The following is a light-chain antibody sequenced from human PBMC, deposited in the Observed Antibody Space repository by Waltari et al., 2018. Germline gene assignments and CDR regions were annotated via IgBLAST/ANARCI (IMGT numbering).Light chain of an antibody. V-gene: IGLV3-1*01. Sequence: LTQPPSVSVSPGQTASITCSGDQLGNKYVSWYQQKPGQSPVLIIYQDTKRPSGIPGRLSGSNSGNTATLTISGTQVMDEGDYYCQAWDTISAGLGGGTKLTVL. CDR3: QAWDTISAG. CDR1: QLGNKY. J-gene: IGLJ2*01. CDR2: QDT.